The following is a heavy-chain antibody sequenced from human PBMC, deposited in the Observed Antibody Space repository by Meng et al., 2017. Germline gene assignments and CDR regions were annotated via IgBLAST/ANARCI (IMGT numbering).Heavy chain of an antibody. D-gene: IGHD6-13*01. Sequence: GGSLRLSCAASGFTFSSYWMSWVRLPPGKGLDWVANIKQDESEKYYVDSVKGRFTISRDNAKNSLYLQMNSLRAEDTAVYYCARVGYISSWYAFDYWGQGTLVTVSS. CDR3: ARVGYISSWYAFDY. CDR1: GFTFSSYW. V-gene: IGHV3-7*01. J-gene: IGHJ4*02. CDR2: IKQDESEK.